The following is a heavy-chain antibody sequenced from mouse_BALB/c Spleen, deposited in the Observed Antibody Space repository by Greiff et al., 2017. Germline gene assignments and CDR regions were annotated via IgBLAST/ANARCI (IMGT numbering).Heavy chain of an antibody. CDR2: ISDGGSYT. CDR3: ARDEGLSY. J-gene: IGHJ4*01. CDR1: GFTFSDYY. V-gene: IGHV5-4*02. Sequence: EVKLMESGGGLVKPGGSLKLSCAASGFTFSDYYMYWVRQTPEKRLEWVATISDGGSYTYYPDSVKGRFTISRDNAKNNLYLQMSSLKSEDTAMYYCARDEGLSYWGQGTSVTVSS.